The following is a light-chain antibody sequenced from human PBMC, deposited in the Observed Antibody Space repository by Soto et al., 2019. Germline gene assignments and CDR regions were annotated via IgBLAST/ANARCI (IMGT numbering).Light chain of an antibody. CDR2: KAS. J-gene: IGKJ1*01. CDR1: QSISSW. Sequence: DLQITQSPSSLSASVGDRVTITCRASQSISSWLAWYQQKPGKAPKLLIYKASTLKSGVPSRFSGSGSGTEFTLTISSLQPDDFATYYCQHYNSYSEAFGQGTKVDI. CDR3: QHYNSYSEA. V-gene: IGKV1-5*03.